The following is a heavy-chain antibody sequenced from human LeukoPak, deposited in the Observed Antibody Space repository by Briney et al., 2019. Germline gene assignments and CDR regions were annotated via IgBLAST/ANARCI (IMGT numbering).Heavy chain of an antibody. J-gene: IGHJ4*02. CDR3: AKGSYYDSSGSFYFDY. D-gene: IGHD3-22*01. CDR1: GSTFSSYA. CDR2: ISGSGDNT. V-gene: IGHV3-23*01. Sequence: GGSPRLSCAASGSTFSSYAMSWVRQAPGKGLEWVSGISGSGDNTYYADSVKGRFTISRDNSKNTLCVQVNSLGTEDTAAYYCAKGSYYDSSGSFYFDYWGQGTLVTVSS.